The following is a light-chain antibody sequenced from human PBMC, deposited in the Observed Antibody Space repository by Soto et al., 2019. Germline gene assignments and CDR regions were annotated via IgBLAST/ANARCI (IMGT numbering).Light chain of an antibody. J-gene: IGKJ5*01. CDR3: QQLNGYPFT. Sequence: DIQLTQSPSFLSASVGDTVNFTCRASQDISNSLAWYQRKPGKAPRLLIYAASTLQSGVPSRFSGGGSGTEFTLTIRSLQPEDFATYYCQQLNGYPFTFGQGTRLEIK. CDR1: QDISNS. V-gene: IGKV1-9*01. CDR2: AAS.